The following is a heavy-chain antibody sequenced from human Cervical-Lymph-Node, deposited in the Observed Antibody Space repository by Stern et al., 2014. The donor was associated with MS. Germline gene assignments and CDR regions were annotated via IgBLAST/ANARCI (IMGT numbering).Heavy chain of an antibody. CDR3: AENMDV. V-gene: IGHV1-2*02. CDR1: GFTFSNYY. Sequence: VQLVESGAEVKKPGASVQVSCKASGFTFSNYYIHPPPPPPGQRPEWMGRISPKNGDTNYAPKFQGRVTMTRDTSIGLVSLEVTGLRFDDTAVYYCAENMDVWGQGTMVTVSS. CDR2: ISPKNGDT. J-gene: IGHJ6*02.